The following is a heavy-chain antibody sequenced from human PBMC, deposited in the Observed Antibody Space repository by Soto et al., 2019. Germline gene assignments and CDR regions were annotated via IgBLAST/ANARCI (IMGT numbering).Heavy chain of an antibody. J-gene: IGHJ4*02. CDR1: GFTFSSYA. V-gene: IGHV3-30-3*01. Sequence: QVQLVDSGGGVVRPGGSLRLSCAASGFTFSSYAMYWVRQAPGKGMEWMAFISHDGNNTYYADSVKGRFSISRDNSKNPLYLQMNSLRTQDTAMFYCARPRYHYDSTTYSDGQPADYWGLGTRVTVSS. D-gene: IGHD3-22*01. CDR2: ISHDGNNT. CDR3: ARPRYHYDSTTYSDGQPADY.